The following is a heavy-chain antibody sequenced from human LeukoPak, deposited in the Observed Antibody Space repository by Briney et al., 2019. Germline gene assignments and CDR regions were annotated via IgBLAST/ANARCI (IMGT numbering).Heavy chain of an antibody. J-gene: IGHJ4*02. V-gene: IGHV3-7*01. D-gene: IGHD3-10*01. CDR2: IKQDGSEK. CDR3: ARIYSPMVRGVILYYFDY. Sequence: PGGSLRPSCEGSGFTFSNFWMSWVRQAPGKGLEWVANIKQDGSEKYYVDSVKGRFTISRDNAKNSLYLQMNSLRAEDTAVYYCARIYSPMVRGVILYYFDYWGQGTLVTVSS. CDR1: GFTFSNFW.